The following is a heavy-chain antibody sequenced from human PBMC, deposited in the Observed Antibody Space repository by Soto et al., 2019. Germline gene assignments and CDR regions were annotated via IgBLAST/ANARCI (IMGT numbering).Heavy chain of an antibody. D-gene: IGHD2-2*01. CDR2: MYNSRTA. Sequence: SETLSLTCTVSGGSISSNSYYWGWIRQPPGKGLEWIANMYNSRTAFYNPSLRSRVTVSVDSSKQQFSLKLSSVTAADTAVYFCARLEKYARSPFFDQWGKGTLVTVAS. V-gene: IGHV4-39*01. CDR3: ARLEKYARSPFFDQ. CDR1: GGSISSNSYY. J-gene: IGHJ4*02.